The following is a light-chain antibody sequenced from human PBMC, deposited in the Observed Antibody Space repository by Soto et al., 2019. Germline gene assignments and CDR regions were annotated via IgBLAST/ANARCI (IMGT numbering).Light chain of an antibody. V-gene: IGLV1-40*01. CDR2: GNS. CDR1: SSKIGAGYD. Sequence: SVLTQPPSVSGAPGQRGTISCPGGSSKIGAGYDVHWYQQLPGTAPKLLIYGNSNRPSGVPDRFSGSKSGTSASLAITGLQAEDEADYYCQSYDSSLSGFYVFGTGTKVTVL. J-gene: IGLJ1*01. CDR3: QSYDSSLSGFYV.